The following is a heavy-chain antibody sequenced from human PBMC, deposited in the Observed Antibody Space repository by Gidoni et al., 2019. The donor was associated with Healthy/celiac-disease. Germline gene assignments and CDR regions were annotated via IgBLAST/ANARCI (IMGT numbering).Heavy chain of an antibody. J-gene: IGHJ4*02. V-gene: IGHV3-7*01. Sequence: EVQLVESGGGLVQPGGSLRLSCAASGFTFRSYWMSWVRQAPGKGLEWVANIKQEGSEKYYVDSVKGRFTISRDNAKNSLYLQMNSLRAEDTAVYYCARDSEVGGQQLVPGSDYWGQGTLVTVSS. CDR1: GFTFRSYW. CDR2: IKQEGSEK. CDR3: ARDSEVGGQQLVPGSDY. D-gene: IGHD6-13*01.